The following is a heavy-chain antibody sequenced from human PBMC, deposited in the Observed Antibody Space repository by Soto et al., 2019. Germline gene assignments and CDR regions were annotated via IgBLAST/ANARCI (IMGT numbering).Heavy chain of an antibody. CDR2: IIPIFGTA. Sequence: QVQLVQSGAEVKKPGSSVKVSCKASGRTFSSYAISWVRQAPGQGLEWMGGIIPIFGTAHYAQMFQGSVTITADESTCRAYMEQSSLRSEDTAVYYCASGADGDFYYYGMDVWGQGTTVTVSS. D-gene: IGHD4-17*01. CDR3: ASGADGDFYYYGMDV. J-gene: IGHJ6*02. CDR1: GRTFSSYA. V-gene: IGHV1-69*12.